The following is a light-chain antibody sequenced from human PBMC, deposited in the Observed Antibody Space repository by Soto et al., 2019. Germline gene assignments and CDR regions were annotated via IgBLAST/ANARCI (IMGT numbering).Light chain of an antibody. V-gene: IGLV2-18*02. Sequence: QSVLTQPPSVSGSPGQSVTISCTGTSSDVGGYNRVSWYQQPPGKAPKLLIYDVSNRPSGGYTRCSGSKSGNTASLTSSGLQAEGEADYYCTSYATGSAYVFGPGTQLTVL. CDR2: DVS. J-gene: IGLJ1*01. CDR3: TSYATGSAYV. CDR1: SSDVGGYNR.